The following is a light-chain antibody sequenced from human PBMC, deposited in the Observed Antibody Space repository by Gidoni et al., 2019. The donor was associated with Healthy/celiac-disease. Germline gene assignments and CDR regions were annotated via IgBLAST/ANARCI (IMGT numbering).Light chain of an antibody. J-gene: IGKJ1*01. Sequence: SHITKPPSALSASVGDRVSITCRSSPDIRNDLGWYQQKPGQAPKLLIYAASSVQSGVPSRFSGSASGTDFTLTISSLQPEDFATYYCLQYYNYPRTFGQGTKVEIK. CDR1: PDIRND. CDR2: AAS. CDR3: LQYYNYPRT. V-gene: IGKV1-6*01.